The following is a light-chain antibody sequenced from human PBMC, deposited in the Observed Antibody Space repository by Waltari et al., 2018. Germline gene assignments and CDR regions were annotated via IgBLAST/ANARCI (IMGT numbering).Light chain of an antibody. CDR2: GAS. Sequence: ETVMTQSPATLSVSPGERATLSCRASQSVNSNLAWYQQKPGQAPRLLISGASTRATGIPARFSGSGSGTEFTLTISSLQSEDFAVYYCQQYNNWPRTFGQGTKVEIK. CDR1: QSVNSN. V-gene: IGKV3-15*01. J-gene: IGKJ1*01. CDR3: QQYNNWPRT.